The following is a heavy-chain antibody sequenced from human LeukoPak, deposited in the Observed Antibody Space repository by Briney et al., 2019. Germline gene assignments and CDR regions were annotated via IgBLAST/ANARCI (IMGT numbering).Heavy chain of an antibody. V-gene: IGHV4-59*01. CDR1: GGSMSSNY. Sequence: SENLSLTCTVSGGSMSSNYWSWIRQRQGKGLEWIGYIYSNGITKYNHSHERRVTISVETSANEFTLKLSPVTAATSAVYCWAREPDGESSPRRSWGHGGEGALLTVPS. J-gene: IGHJ1*01. D-gene: IGHD3-10*01. CDR3: AREPDGESSPRRSWGH. CDR2: IYSNGIT.